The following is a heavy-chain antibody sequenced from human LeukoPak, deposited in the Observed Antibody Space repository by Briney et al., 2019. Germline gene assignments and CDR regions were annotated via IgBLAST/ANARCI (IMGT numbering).Heavy chain of an antibody. D-gene: IGHD2/OR15-2a*01. V-gene: IGHV3-30-3*01. CDR3: ASLLSDFDY. Sequence: GRSPRLSCAASGFTFSSYAMHWVRQAPGKGLEWVAVISYDGSNKYYADSVKGRFTISRDNSKNTLYLQMNSLRAEDTAVYYCASLLSDFDYWGQGTLVTVSS. CDR1: GFTFSSYA. J-gene: IGHJ4*02. CDR2: ISYDGSNK.